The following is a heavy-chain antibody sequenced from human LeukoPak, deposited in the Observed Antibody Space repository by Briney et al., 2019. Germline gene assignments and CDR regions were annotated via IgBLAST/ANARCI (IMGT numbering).Heavy chain of an antibody. Sequence: SETLSLTCTVSGYSISSGYYWGWIRQPPGKGLEWIGSIYHSGSSYYNPSLKSRVTISPDTSKNQFPLNLNPVTAADTAVYYCARWSSGYYLNAFDVWGRGTMVTVSS. CDR1: GYSISSGYY. D-gene: IGHD3-22*01. CDR3: ARWSSGYYLNAFDV. CDR2: IYHSGSS. V-gene: IGHV4-38-2*02. J-gene: IGHJ3*01.